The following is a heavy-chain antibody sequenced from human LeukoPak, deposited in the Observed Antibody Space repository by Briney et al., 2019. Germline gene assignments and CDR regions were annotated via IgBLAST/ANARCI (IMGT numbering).Heavy chain of an antibody. Sequence: GGSLRLSCAASTVTTRNSWMHWVRQAPGKGLVWVSCITIDGSSITYADSVRGRFTISRDSAKNTLYLQMNSLRAEDTAVYYCTRDRFYAMDAWGQGTTVTVSS. V-gene: IGHV3-74*03. J-gene: IGHJ6*02. CDR1: TVTTRNSW. CDR3: TRDRFYAMDA. CDR2: ITIDGSSI.